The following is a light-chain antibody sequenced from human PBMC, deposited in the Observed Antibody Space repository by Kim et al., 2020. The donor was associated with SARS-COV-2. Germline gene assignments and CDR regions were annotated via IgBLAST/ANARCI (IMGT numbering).Light chain of an antibody. CDR2: DVS. CDR1: SSDVGGYNY. V-gene: IGLV2-14*04. J-gene: IGLJ2*01. CDR3: SSYTSSSDVV. Sequence: GQSITISCTGTSSDVGGYNYVSWYQQHPGKAPKLMIYDVSKRPSGVSNRFSGSKSGNTASLTISGLQAEDEADYYCSSYTSSSDVVFGGGTQLTVL.